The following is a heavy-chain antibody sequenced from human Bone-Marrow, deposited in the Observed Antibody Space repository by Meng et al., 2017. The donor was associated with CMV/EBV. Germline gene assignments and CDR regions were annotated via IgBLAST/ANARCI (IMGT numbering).Heavy chain of an antibody. CDR2: INPNSGGT. D-gene: IGHD7-27*01. V-gene: IGHV1-2*02. CDR3: ARDQMFHLTGEYFDY. J-gene: IGHJ4*02. CDR1: GYTFTGYY. Sequence: ASVKVSCKASGYTFTGYYMHWVRQGPGQGLEWMGWINPNSGGTNYAQKFQGRVTMTGDTSISTAYMELRSLRSDDTAVYYCARDQMFHLTGEYFDYWGQGTRVTVSS.